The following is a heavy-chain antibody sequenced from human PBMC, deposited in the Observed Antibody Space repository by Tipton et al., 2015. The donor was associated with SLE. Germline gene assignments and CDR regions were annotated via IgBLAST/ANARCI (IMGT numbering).Heavy chain of an antibody. CDR1: GGSISSGTYY. CDR2: IYTSGST. CDR3: ARAVRNHDAFDL. D-gene: IGHD3-10*01. Sequence: TLSLTCTVSGGSISSGTYYWSWIRQPAGKGLEWIGRIYTSGSTNYNPSLKSRVTISVDTSKNQFSLKLNSVTAADTAVYYCARAVRNHDAFDLWGQGTMVIVSS. V-gene: IGHV4-61*02. J-gene: IGHJ3*01.